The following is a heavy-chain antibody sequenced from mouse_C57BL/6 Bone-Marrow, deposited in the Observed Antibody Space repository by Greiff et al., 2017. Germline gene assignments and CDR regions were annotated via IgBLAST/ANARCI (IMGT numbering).Heavy chain of an antibody. V-gene: IGHV1-50*01. CDR2: IDPSDSYT. Sequence: QVQLQQPGAELVKPGASVKLSCKASGYTFTSYWMQWVKQRPGQGLEWIGEIDPSDSYTNYNQKFKGKATLTVDTASSTAYMQLSSLTSEDSAVYYCARGGYRNYGYIDDWGTGTTVTVSS. CDR1: GYTFTSYW. J-gene: IGHJ1*03. CDR3: ARGGYRNYGYIDD. D-gene: IGHD2-2*01.